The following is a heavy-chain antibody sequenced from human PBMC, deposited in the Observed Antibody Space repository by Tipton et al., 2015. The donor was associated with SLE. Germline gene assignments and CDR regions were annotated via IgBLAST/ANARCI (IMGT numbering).Heavy chain of an antibody. CDR3: AREPSTEAFDY. CDR2: IKEDGGDR. V-gene: IGHV3-7*01. J-gene: IGHJ4*02. CDR1: GFTFSSYW. Sequence: GSLRLSCAASGFTFSSYWMNWVRQAPGKGLEWLANIKEDGGDRYYVDSVKGRFTISRDNAKNSLYLQMNSLRVEDTAVYYCAREPSTEAFDYWGQGTLVTVSS.